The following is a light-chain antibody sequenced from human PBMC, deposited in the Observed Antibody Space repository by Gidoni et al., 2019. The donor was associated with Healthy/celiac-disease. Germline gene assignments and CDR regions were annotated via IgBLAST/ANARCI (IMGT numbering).Light chain of an antibody. J-gene: IGKJ2*01. CDR2: AAS. V-gene: IGKV1-9*01. CDR3: QQLNSYPVP. Sequence: DIQLTQSPSFLSASVGDRVTITCRASQGISSYLAWYQQKPGKAPKLLIYAASTLQSGVPSRFSGSGSGTEFTLTISSLQPEDFATYYCQQLNSYPVPFGQGTKLEIK. CDR1: QGISSY.